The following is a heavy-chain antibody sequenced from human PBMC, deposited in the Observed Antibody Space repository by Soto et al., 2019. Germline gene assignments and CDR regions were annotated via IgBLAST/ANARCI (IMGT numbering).Heavy chain of an antibody. D-gene: IGHD4-17*01. Sequence: QVQLVQSGAEVKKPGASVKVSCKASGYTFTSYGISWVRQAPGQGLEWMGWISAYNGNTNYAQKLPGRATRTKDPPPSVAHMELSSLRSDDTAVYYCARGEAHGDGCWGQGTLVTVSS. CDR3: ARGEAHGDGC. V-gene: IGHV1-18*01. J-gene: IGHJ4*02. CDR1: GYTFTSYG. CDR2: ISAYNGNT.